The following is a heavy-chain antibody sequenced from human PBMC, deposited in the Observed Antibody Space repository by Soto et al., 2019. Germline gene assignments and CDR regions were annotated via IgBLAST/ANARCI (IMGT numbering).Heavy chain of an antibody. CDR1: GGTFNSYA. V-gene: IGHV1-69*12. D-gene: IGHD3-22*01. CDR3: TRCGIRYHSIGYYLGIDGMDV. Sequence: QVQLVQSGAEVKKPESSVRVSCKASGGTFNSYAITWVRQSPGQGLEWMGGTIPMFGTTNYAEKFQGRVTITAVESTNTAYMERSSLRSEDTAVYYCTRCGIRYHSIGYYLGIDGMDVWGQGTTVIVSS. J-gene: IGHJ6*02. CDR2: TIPMFGTT.